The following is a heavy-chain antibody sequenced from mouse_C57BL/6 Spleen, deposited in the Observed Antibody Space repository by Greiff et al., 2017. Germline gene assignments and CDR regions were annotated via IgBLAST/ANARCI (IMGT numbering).Heavy chain of an antibody. CDR3: AREGHYYGLDY. Sequence: QVQLKQPGAELVKPGASVKLSCKASGYTFTSYWMHWVKQRPGQGLEWIGMIHPNSGSTNYNEKFKSKATLTVDKSSSTAYMQLSSLTSEDSAVYYCAREGHYYGLDYWGQGTTLTVSS. CDR1: GYTFTSYW. V-gene: IGHV1-64*01. J-gene: IGHJ2*01. CDR2: IHPNSGST. D-gene: IGHD1-1*01.